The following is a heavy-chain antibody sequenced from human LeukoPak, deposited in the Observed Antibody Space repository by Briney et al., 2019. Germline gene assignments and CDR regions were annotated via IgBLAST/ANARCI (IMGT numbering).Heavy chain of an antibody. CDR3: ATIVATIKYGMDV. CDR1: GGSFSGYY. J-gene: IGHJ6*04. Sequence: SETLSLTCAVYGGSFSGYYWGWIRQPPGKGLEWMGEINHSGSTNYNPSLKSRVTISVDTSKNQFSLKLSSVTAADTAVYYCATIVATIKYGMDVWGKGTTVTVSS. V-gene: IGHV4-34*01. CDR2: INHSGST. D-gene: IGHD5-12*01.